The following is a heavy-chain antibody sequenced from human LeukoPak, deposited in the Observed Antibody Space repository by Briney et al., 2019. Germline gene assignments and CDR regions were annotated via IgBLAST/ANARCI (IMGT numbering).Heavy chain of an antibody. CDR2: IYYSGST. D-gene: IGHD5-24*01. Sequence: PSETLSLTCTVSGGSISTSNYYWGWIRQPPGKGLEWIGYIYYSGSTNYNPSLKSRVTISVDTSKNQFSLKLSSVTAADTAVYYCARATPKNWFDPWGQGTLVTVSS. V-gene: IGHV4-61*05. CDR3: ARATPKNWFDP. J-gene: IGHJ5*02. CDR1: GGSISTSNYY.